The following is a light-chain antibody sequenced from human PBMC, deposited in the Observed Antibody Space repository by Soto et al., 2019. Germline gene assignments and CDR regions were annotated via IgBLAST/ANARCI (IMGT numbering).Light chain of an antibody. J-gene: IGKJ4*01. CDR3: MNAVQTLT. CDR1: QSPLHRNGNIY. V-gene: IGKV2-28*01. CDR2: SVS. Sequence: DIVMTQSPLSLSVTPGEPASISCRSSQSPLHRNGNIYLDWYLQKPGQSPQLLIYSVSNRASGGPERFSGSGSGTDFTLKISIVEAEDVGIYYCMNAVQTLTFGGGTKVEI.